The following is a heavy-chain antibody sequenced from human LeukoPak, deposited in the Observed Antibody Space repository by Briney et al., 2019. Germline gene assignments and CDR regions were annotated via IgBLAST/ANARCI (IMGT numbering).Heavy chain of an antibody. CDR3: ARGSWGSGSYQTS. Sequence: GGSLRLSCAASGFTFSSYTMNWVRQAPGKGLEWVSYISSSGSTIYYADSVKGRFTISRDNAKNSLYLQMNSLRAEDTAVYYCARGSWGSGSYQTSWGQGTLATVSS. CDR1: GFTFSSYT. D-gene: IGHD3-10*01. J-gene: IGHJ5*02. CDR2: ISSSGSTI. V-gene: IGHV3-48*04.